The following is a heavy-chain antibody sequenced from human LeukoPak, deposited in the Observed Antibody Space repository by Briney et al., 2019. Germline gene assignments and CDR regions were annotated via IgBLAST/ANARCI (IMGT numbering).Heavy chain of an antibody. V-gene: IGHV3-23*01. CDR2: ISGSGGST. CDR1: GFTFSSYA. CDR3: AKVDYDFWSGLYYFDY. D-gene: IGHD3-3*01. Sequence: GGSLRLSCAASGFTFSSYAMSWVRKAPGKGLEWVSAISGSGGSTYYADSVKGRFTISRDNSKNTLYLQMNSLRAEDTAVYYCAKVDYDFWSGLYYFDYWGQGTLVTVSS. J-gene: IGHJ4*02.